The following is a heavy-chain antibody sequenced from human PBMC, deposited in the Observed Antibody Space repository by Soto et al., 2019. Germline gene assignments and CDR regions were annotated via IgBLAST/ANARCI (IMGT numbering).Heavy chain of an antibody. Sequence: DVQLLASGGGLVQPEGSLRLSCAASGFTFSSYAMGWVRQGPGKGLEWVAVVSIGGSTHYADSVRGRFTISRDNSKNTLSLQMNSLTAEDTAVYFCAKRRGAWGHFDSWGQGALVTVSS. CDR2: VSIGGST. J-gene: IGHJ4*02. D-gene: IGHD2-21*02. V-gene: IGHV3-23*01. CDR3: AKRRGAWGHFDS. CDR1: GFTFSSYA.